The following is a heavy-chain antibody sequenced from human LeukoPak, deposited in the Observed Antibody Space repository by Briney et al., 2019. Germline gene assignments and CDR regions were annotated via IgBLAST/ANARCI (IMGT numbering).Heavy chain of an antibody. CDR1: GFKFSSYW. V-gene: IGHV3-74*01. CDR2: INTNGDSA. D-gene: IGHD5-24*01. Sequence: GGSLRLSCAVSGFKFSSYWMNWVRQVPGRGLMWVAHINTNGDSANYADSVKGRFTISRDNAKSTSSLQMNSLRAEDTAIYYCVRDNAYTFDYWGQGTLVTVSS. J-gene: IGHJ4*01. CDR3: VRDNAYTFDY.